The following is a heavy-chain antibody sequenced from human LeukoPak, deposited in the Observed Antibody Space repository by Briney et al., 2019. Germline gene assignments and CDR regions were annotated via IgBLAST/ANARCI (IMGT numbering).Heavy chain of an antibody. CDR1: GFTFDDYT. D-gene: IGHD6-19*01. Sequence: GSLRLSCAASGFTFDDYTMHWVRQAPGKGLEWVSLISWDGGSTYYADSVKGRFTISRDNSKNSLYLQMNSLRTEDTALYYCAKDIGMGSGWYFDYWGQGTLVTVSS. CDR3: AKDIGMGSGWYFDY. V-gene: IGHV3-43*01. CDR2: ISWDGGST. J-gene: IGHJ4*02.